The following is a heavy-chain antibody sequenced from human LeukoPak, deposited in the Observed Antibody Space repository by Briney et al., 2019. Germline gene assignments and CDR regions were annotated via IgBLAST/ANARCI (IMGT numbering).Heavy chain of an antibody. J-gene: IGHJ4*02. V-gene: IGHV3-7*03. D-gene: IGHD2-8*01. CDR1: GFTFSGRW. Sequence: GGSLRLSCAASGFTFSGRWMSWVRQAPGKGPEWVANIKQDGSENHYVDSVKGRFTISRDNAKNSLYLQMNSLRVEDTAVYYCALYTYGHSFDYWGQGALVIVSS. CDR3: ALYTYGHSFDY. CDR2: IKQDGSEN.